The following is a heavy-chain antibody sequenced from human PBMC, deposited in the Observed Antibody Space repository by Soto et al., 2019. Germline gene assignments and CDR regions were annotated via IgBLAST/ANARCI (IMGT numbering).Heavy chain of an antibody. CDR3: ARGYDILTGPLDY. Sequence: PSETLSLTCTVSGGSITSSSFYWGWIRQPPGKGLEWIGIIYYSGSTHYNPSLKSRVTISVDTSKSQFSLNLNSVTAADTAVYYCARGYDILTGPLDYWGPGTLVTVSS. V-gene: IGHV4-39*01. D-gene: IGHD3-9*01. J-gene: IGHJ4*02. CDR2: IYYSGST. CDR1: GGSITSSSFY.